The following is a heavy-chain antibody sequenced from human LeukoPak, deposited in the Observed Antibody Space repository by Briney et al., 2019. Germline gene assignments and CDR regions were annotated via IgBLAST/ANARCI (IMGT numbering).Heavy chain of an antibody. CDR1: GYTFTSYD. V-gene: IGHV1-8*03. J-gene: IGHJ3*02. CDR2: MNPNSGNT. CDR3: ARARDGYNSYDAFDI. Sequence: GASVKVSCKASGYTFTSYDINWVRPATGQGLEWMGWMNPNSGNTGYAQKFQGRVTITRNTSISTAYMELSSLRSEDTAVYYCARARDGYNSYDAFDIWGQGTMVTVSS. D-gene: IGHD5-24*01.